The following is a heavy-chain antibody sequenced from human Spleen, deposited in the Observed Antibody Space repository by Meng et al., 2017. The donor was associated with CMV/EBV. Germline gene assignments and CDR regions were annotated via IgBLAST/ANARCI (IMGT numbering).Heavy chain of an antibody. CDR2: ISYSGST. CDR1: GGSISSGAYY. J-gene: IGHJ4*02. V-gene: IGHV4-31*02. CDR3: ARTSKHYQFLQADS. Sequence: SGGSISSGAYYWSWIRQHPGAGLEWIGYISYSGSTYYNPSLKSRVIISIDTSKNQFSLKVTSVTAADTAVFYCARTSKHYQFLQADSWGLGTLVTVSS. D-gene: IGHD2-2*01.